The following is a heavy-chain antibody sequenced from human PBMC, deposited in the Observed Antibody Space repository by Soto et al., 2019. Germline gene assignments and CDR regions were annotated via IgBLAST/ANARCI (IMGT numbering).Heavy chain of an antibody. D-gene: IGHD5-12*01. V-gene: IGHV2-5*02. J-gene: IGHJ4*02. Sequence: QITLKEAGPTLVRPPQTLTLTCTFSGFSLTSGVDVGWIRQPPGKALEWLALIYRDDDKRYIPSLKNRLTITKDTSKNQVVLTLTNVGPVDTATYFCAHIDPEIVTVGGHGGFDYLGAGTLVTVSS. CDR1: GFSLTSGVD. CDR2: IYRDDDK. CDR3: AHIDPEIVTVGGHGGFDY.